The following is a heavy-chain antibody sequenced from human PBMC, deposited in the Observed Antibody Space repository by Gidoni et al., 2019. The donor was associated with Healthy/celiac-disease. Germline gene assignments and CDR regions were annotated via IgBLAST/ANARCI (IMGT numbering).Heavy chain of an antibody. J-gene: IGHJ3*02. CDR2: IYYSGST. Sequence: QVQLQESGPGLVKPSETLSLTCTVSGGSISSYYWSWIRQPPGKGLEWIGYIYYSGSTNYNPSLKSRVTISVDTSKNQFSLKLSSVTAADTAVYYCARGNPRIQLCPYYAFDIWGQGTMVTVSS. V-gene: IGHV4-59*01. CDR3: ARGNPRIQLCPYYAFDI. D-gene: IGHD5-18*01. CDR1: GGSISSYY.